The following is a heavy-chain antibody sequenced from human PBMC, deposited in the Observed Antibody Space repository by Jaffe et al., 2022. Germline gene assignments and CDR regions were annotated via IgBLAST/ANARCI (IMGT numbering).Heavy chain of an antibody. Sequence: EVQLVESGGGLVQPGGSLRLSCTASGFTFSSYWMHWVRQAPGKGLVWVSRINSDGSIDGAHTIYADSVKGRFTISRDNAKNTLYLQMNSLRADDTAIYYCVRDRVDCSGGTCYNWFDPWGQGTLVTVSS. J-gene: IGHJ5*02. V-gene: IGHV3-74*01. CDR2: INSDGSIDGAHT. CDR1: GFTFSSYW. D-gene: IGHD2-15*01. CDR3: VRDRVDCSGGTCYNWFDP.